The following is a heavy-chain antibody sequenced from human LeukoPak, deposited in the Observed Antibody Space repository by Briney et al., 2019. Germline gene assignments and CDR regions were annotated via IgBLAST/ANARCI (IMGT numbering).Heavy chain of an antibody. CDR2: IIPIFGTA. CDR1: GGTFSSHA. CDR3: ARDGSGPGFYYFDY. J-gene: IGHJ4*02. V-gene: IGHV1-69*01. D-gene: IGHD6-19*01. Sequence: SVKVSCTASGGTFSSHAISWVRQAPGQGLEWMGGIIPIFGTANYAQKFQGRVTITADESTSTAYMELSSLRSEDTAVYYCARDGSGPGFYYFDYWGQGTLVTVSS.